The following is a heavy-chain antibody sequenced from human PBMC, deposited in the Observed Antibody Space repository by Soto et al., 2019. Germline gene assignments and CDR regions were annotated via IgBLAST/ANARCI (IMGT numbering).Heavy chain of an antibody. J-gene: IGHJ6*02. V-gene: IGHV3-30*18. D-gene: IGHD2-2*01. Sequence: GGSQSLSCAASGFTFSSYGMHWVRQAPGKGLEWVAVISYDGSNKYYADSVKGRFTISRDNSKNTLYLQMNSLRAEDTAVYYCAKGPAIVLVPAAMNYYYGMDVWGQGTTVTVSS. CDR3: AKGPAIVLVPAAMNYYYGMDV. CDR1: GFTFSSYG. CDR2: ISYDGSNK.